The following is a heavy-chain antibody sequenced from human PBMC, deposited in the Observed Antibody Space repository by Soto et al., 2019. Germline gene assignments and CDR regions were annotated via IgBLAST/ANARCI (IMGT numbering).Heavy chain of an antibody. CDR2: IIPILGTA. D-gene: IGHD6-19*01. V-gene: IGHV1-69*10. CDR3: ARDRRSSGWSTLDY. J-gene: IGHJ4*02. Sequence: EASVTVSCKASGGTFSSYAISWVRQAPGQGLEWMGGIIPILGTANYAQKFQGRVTITADKSTSTAYMELSSLRSEDTAVYYCARDRRSSGWSTLDYWGQGTLVTVSS. CDR1: GGTFSSYA.